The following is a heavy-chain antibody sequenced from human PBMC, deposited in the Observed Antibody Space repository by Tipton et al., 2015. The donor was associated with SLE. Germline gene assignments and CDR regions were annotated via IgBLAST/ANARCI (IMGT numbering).Heavy chain of an antibody. CDR3: ASYGLEFQGDAFDI. CDR2: IYYSGST. V-gene: IGHV4-59*01. CDR1: GASISSYY. J-gene: IGHJ3*02. Sequence: TLSLTCTVSGASISSYYWSWIRQPPGKGLEWIGYIYYSGSTNYNPSLKSRVTISVDTSKNQFSLKLSSVTAADTAVYYCASYGLEFQGDAFDIWGQGTMVTVSS. D-gene: IGHD3-10*01.